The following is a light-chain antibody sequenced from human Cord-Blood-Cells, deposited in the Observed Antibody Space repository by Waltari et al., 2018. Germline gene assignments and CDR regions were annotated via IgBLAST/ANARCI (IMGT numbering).Light chain of an antibody. CDR3: SSYTSSSTPLYV. V-gene: IGLV2-14*03. CDR2: DVS. J-gene: IGLJ1*01. CDR1: SSDVGGYNY. Sequence: QSALTQPASVSGSPGQSITIPCTGTSSDVGGYNYVSWYQQHPGKAPKLMIYDVSNRTSGVSNRFSGSKSGNTASLTISGLQAEDEADYYCSSYTSSSTPLYVFGTGTKVTVL.